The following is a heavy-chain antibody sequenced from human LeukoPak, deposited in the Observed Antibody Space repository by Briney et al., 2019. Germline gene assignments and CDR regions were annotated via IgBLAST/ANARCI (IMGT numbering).Heavy chain of an antibody. CDR1: GGSISSSSYY. D-gene: IGHD5-12*01. CDR3: ARFGRLAFRHGLRLGFDY. Sequence: SETLSLTCTVSGGSISSSSYYWGWIRQPPGKGLEWIGEINHSGSTNYNPSLKSRVTISVDTSKNQFSLKLSSVTAADTAVYYCARFGRLAFRHGLRLGFDYWGQGTLVTVSS. V-gene: IGHV4-39*07. J-gene: IGHJ4*02. CDR2: INHSGST.